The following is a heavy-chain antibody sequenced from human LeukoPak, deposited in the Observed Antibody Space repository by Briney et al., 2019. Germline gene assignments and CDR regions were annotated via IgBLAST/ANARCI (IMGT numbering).Heavy chain of an antibody. V-gene: IGHV3-30*02. CDR1: GFTFSSYG. CDR3: ARASVDIVATTHFDY. Sequence: RTGGSLRLSCAASGFTFSSYGMHWVRQAPGKGLEWVAFIRYDGSNKYYADSVKGRFTISRDNAKNSLYLQMNSLRAEDTAVYYCARASVDIVATTHFDYWGQGTLVTVSS. D-gene: IGHD5-12*01. J-gene: IGHJ4*02. CDR2: IRYDGSNK.